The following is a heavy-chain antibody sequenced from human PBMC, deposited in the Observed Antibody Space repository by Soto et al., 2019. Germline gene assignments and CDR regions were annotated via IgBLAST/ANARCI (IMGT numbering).Heavy chain of an antibody. V-gene: IGHV4-59*01. Sequence: QVQLQESGPGLVKASETLSLTCPVSAGSISSYYWGWIRQSPGKGLEWIGYIYNSGSTNYNPSLKSRLTMSVDTSKNQFSLKLSSVNAADTAVYYCARIIRTLAWDGVDVWGQGTRVTV. CDR3: ARIIRTLAWDGVDV. CDR2: IYNSGST. CDR1: AGSISSYY. D-gene: IGHD3-10*01. J-gene: IGHJ6*02.